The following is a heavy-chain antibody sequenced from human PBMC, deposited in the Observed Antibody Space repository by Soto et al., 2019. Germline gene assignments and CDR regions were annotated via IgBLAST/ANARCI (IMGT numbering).Heavy chain of an antibody. V-gene: IGHV3-11*01. Sequence: QVQLLESGGGLVKPGGSLRLSCAASGFSFSDYYMTWIRQATGKGLEWVSYISSSGTGIYYPDSVKCRFTISRDNGKNSLYLQMSSLRAEDTAVYYCARAYSDAFDIWGQGTMVTVSS. CDR2: ISSSGTGI. D-gene: IGHD2-15*01. J-gene: IGHJ3*02. CDR1: GFSFSDYY. CDR3: ARAYSDAFDI.